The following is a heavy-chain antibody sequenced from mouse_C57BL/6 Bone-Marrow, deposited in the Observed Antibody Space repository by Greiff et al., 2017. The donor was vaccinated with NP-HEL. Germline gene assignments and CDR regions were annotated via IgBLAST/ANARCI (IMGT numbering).Heavy chain of an antibody. CDR2: ISYSGST. J-gene: IGHJ4*01. D-gene: IGHD2-5*01. CDR3: ARGAYYINSVGAMDD. CDR1: GYSITSYY. V-gene: IGHV3-8*01. Sequence: ELGPCLPKPSQTLFFPCFVTGYSITSYYLYWIRQFLGNKLEYMGYISYSGSTHYNHSLKSRISITRDTSKNQYTLKLTAVTTEDTATYYCARGAYYINSVGAMDDWGQGTSVTVSS.